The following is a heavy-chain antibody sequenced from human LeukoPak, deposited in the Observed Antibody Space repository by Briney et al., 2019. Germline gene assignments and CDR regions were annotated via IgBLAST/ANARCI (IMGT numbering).Heavy chain of an antibody. V-gene: IGHV3-30*18. D-gene: IGHD1-1*01. Sequence: PGGSLRLSCAVSGFTFSAYAMHWVRQAPGKGLEWEAVISYDGSDKYYADSVKGRFAISRDNSKNTLFLQMNSLRAEDTAVYYCAKSFVATDPTRYSFDFWGQGTLVTVSS. J-gene: IGHJ4*02. CDR3: AKSFVATDPTRYSFDF. CDR2: ISYDGSDK. CDR1: GFTFSAYA.